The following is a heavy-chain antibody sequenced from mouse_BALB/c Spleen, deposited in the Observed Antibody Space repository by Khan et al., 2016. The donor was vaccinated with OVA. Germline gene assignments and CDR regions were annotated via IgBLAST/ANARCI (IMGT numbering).Heavy chain of an antibody. J-gene: IGHJ2*01. CDR1: GYSITSGYG. Sequence: QLKESGPGLVKPSQSLSLTCTVTGYSITSGYGWNWLRQFPGNKLEWMGYISYSGSTNYNPSLKSRISITRDTSKNQFFLQLNSVTTEDTATYYCARTARIKYWGQGTTLTGSS. CDR3: ARTARIKY. CDR2: ISYSGST. V-gene: IGHV3-2*02. D-gene: IGHD1-2*01.